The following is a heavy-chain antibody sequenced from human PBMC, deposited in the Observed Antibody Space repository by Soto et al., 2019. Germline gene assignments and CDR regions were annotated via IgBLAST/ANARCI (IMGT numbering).Heavy chain of an antibody. V-gene: IGHV4-59*08. CDR2: IYYSGST. J-gene: IGHJ4*02. Sequence: SETLSLTCTVSGGSISSYYWSWIRQPPGKGLEWIGYIYYSGSTNYNPSLKSRVTISVDTSKNQFSLKLSSVTAADTAVYYCARHDDILTGSLFDYWGQGTLVTVSS. CDR1: GGSISSYY. D-gene: IGHD3-9*01. CDR3: ARHDDILTGSLFDY.